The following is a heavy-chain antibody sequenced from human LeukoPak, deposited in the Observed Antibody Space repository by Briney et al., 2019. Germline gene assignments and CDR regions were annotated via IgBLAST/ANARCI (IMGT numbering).Heavy chain of an antibody. CDR2: IYYSGST. Sequence: PSETLSLTCTVSGGSISSSSYYWSWIRQPPGKGLEWIGYIYYSGSTNYNPSLKSRVTISVDTSKNQFSLKLSSVTAADTAVYYCARAPKNTWFDPWGQGTLVTVSS. CDR1: GGSISSSSYY. CDR3: ARAPKNTWFDP. V-gene: IGHV4-61*01. J-gene: IGHJ5*02.